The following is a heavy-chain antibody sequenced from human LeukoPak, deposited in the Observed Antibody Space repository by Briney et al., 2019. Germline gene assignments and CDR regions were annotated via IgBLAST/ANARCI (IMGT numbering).Heavy chain of an antibody. V-gene: IGHV3-23*01. D-gene: IGHD3-10*01. CDR1: GFTFSSYA. Sequence: GGSLRLSCAASGFTFSSYAMGWVRQAPGKGLEWVSAISGSGGSTYYADSVKGRFTISRDNSKNTLYLQMNSLRAEDTAVYYCAKSQLLWFGEDFDYWGQGTLVTVSS. CDR3: AKSQLLWFGEDFDY. CDR2: ISGSGGST. J-gene: IGHJ4*02.